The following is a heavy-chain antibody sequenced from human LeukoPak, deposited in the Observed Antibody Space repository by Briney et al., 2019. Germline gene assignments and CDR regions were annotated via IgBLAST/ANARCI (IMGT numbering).Heavy chain of an antibody. Sequence: SETLSLTCTVSGGSISSYYWSWLRQPPGKGLEWIGYIYYSGSTNYNPSLKSRVTISVDTSKNQFSLKLSSVTAADTAVYYCARVERYCSGGSCYIFDYWGQGTLVTVSS. CDR3: ARVERYCSGGSCYIFDY. CDR2: IYYSGST. V-gene: IGHV4-59*08. D-gene: IGHD2-15*01. J-gene: IGHJ4*02. CDR1: GGSISSYY.